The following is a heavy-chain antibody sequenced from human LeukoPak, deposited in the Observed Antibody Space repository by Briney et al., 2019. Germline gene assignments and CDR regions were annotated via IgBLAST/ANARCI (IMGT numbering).Heavy chain of an antibody. Sequence: GGSLRLSCAAAGFTFSSYGMEWVRQAPGKGLEWVAVISYDGSNKYYADSGKGRFTISRDNSKNTLYLQMNSLRAEETGVYCCGRDGTYGPGSYFKEAGLGPNYYYYYGMDVWGQGTTVTVSS. CDR2: ISYDGSNK. J-gene: IGHJ6*02. CDR3: GRDGTYGPGSYFKEAGLGPNYYYYYGMDV. D-gene: IGHD3-10*01. CDR1: GFTFSSYG. V-gene: IGHV3-30*03.